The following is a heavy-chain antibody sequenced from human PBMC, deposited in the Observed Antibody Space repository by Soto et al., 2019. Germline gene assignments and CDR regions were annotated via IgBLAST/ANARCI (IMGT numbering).Heavy chain of an antibody. V-gene: IGHV1-69*06. CDR3: ARGSYSGSPSPPRGVSYYFDY. Sequence: QVQLVQSGAEVKKPGSSVKVSCKASGGTFSSYAISWVRQAPGQGLEWMGGIIPIFGTANYAQKFQGRVTITADKSTSTAYMELSSLRSEDMAVYYCARGSYSGSPSPPRGVSYYFDYWGQGTLVTVSS. CDR2: IIPIFGTA. CDR1: GGTFSSYA. D-gene: IGHD1-26*01. J-gene: IGHJ4*02.